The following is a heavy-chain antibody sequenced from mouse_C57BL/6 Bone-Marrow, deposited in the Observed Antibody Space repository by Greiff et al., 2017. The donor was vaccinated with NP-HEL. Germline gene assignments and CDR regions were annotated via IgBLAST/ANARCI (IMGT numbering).Heavy chain of an antibody. J-gene: IGHJ4*01. CDR1: YFAFMASA. V-gene: IGHV1-49*01. CDR2: FTMYSDAT. Sequence: QVQLQQSGAELVRPGSSVKLSCKDSYFAFMASAMHWVKQRPGHGLEWIGSFTMYSDATEYSENFKGKATLTANTSSSTAYMELSSLTSDDSAVYYCTRGGLLGGIYAKGYWGHGASVTVSS. CDR3: TRGGLLGGIYAKGY. D-gene: IGHD1-1*01.